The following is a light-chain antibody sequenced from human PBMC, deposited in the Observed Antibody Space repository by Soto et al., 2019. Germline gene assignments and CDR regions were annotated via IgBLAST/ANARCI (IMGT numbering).Light chain of an antibody. CDR1: KLGDKY. CDR2: QDS. V-gene: IGLV3-1*01. J-gene: IGLJ2*01. Sequence: SYELTQPPSVSVSPVQTASITCSGDKLGDKYACWYQQKPGQSPVLVIYQDSKRPSGIPERFSGSNSGNTATLTISGTQAMDEADYYCQAWDSIVVFGGGTKLTVL. CDR3: QAWDSIVV.